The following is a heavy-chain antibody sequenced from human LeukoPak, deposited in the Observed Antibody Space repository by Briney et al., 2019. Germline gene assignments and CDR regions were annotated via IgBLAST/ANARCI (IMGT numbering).Heavy chain of an antibody. J-gene: IGHJ4*02. CDR2: IIPIFGTA. CDR3: ARGDGYNWGLIDY. V-gene: IGHV1-69*05. D-gene: IGHD5-24*01. CDR1: GGTFSSYA. Sequence: VASVKVSCKASGGTFSSYAISWVRQAPGQGLEWMGGIIPIFGTANYAQKFQGRVTITTDESTSTAYMELSSLRSEDTAVYYCARGDGYNWGLIDYWGQGTLVTVSS.